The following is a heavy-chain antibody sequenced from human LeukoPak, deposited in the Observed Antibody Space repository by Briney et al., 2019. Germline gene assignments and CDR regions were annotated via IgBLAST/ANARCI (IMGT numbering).Heavy chain of an antibody. Sequence: PGGSLRLSCAASGFTFSSYAMHWVRQAPGKGLEWVAVISYDGSNKYYADSVKGRFTISRDNSKNTLYLQMNSLRAEDTAVYYCARDAQMVDAFDIWGQGTMVTVSS. CDR1: GFTFSSYA. J-gene: IGHJ3*02. CDR3: ARDAQMVDAFDI. D-gene: IGHD2-8*01. CDR2: ISYDGSNK. V-gene: IGHV3-30-3*01.